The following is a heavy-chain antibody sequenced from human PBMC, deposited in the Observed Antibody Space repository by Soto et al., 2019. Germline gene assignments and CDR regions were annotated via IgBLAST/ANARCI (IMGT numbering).Heavy chain of an antibody. CDR2: IYHSGST. V-gene: IGHV4-30-2*01. J-gene: IGHJ4*02. D-gene: IGHD3-3*01. CDR1: GGSISSGGYS. CDR3: ARGVSSYDFWSGYYPYYFDY. Sequence: SETLSLTCAVSGGSISSGGYSWSWIRQPTGKGLEWIGYIYHSGSTYYNPSLKSRVTISVDRSKNQFSLKLSSVTAADTAVYYCARGVSSYDFWSGYYPYYFDYWGQGTLVTVSS.